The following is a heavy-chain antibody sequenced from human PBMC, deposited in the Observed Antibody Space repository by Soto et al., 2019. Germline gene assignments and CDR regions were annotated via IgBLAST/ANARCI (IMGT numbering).Heavy chain of an antibody. V-gene: IGHV1-8*01. Sequence: ASVKVSCKASGYTFSTYDINWVRQATGQGLEWMGWLNPNTDKTGSAQKFQGRATMTRNTSISTAYLELSGLRSDDTAVYYCARGIKGLPPSAFDIWGQGTRVTVSS. CDR3: ARGIKGLPPSAFDI. D-gene: IGHD5-12*01. CDR2: LNPNTDKT. J-gene: IGHJ3*02. CDR1: GYTFSTYD.